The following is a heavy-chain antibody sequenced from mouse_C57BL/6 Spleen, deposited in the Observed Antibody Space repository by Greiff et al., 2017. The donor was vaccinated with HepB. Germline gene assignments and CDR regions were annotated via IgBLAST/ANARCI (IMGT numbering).Heavy chain of an antibody. CDR2: ISYDGSN. CDR3: ARDYDDGYFDY. D-gene: IGHD2-12*01. V-gene: IGHV3-6*01. CDR1: GYSITSGYY. Sequence: EVQLVESGPGLVKPSQSLSLTCSVTGYSITSGYYWNWIRQFPGNKLEWMGYISYDGSNNYNPTLKNRTSITRDTSKNQFFLKLNSVTTEDTATYYCARDYDDGYFDYWGQGTTLTVSS. J-gene: IGHJ2*01.